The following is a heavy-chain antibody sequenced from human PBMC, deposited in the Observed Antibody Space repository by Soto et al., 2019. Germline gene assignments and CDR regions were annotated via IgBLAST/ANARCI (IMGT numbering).Heavy chain of an antibody. V-gene: IGHV3-53*01. CDR1: GFTVSSNY. CDR2: IFGGGST. D-gene: IGHD1-1*01. Sequence: VGSLRLSCAASGFTVSSNYMAWVRQAPGKGLEWVSVIFGGGSTYYADSVKGRFTISRDNSKNTLYVQMNNLRAEDTAVYYCARANWNQNYHFDYWGQGTLVTVS. CDR3: ARANWNQNYHFDY. J-gene: IGHJ4*02.